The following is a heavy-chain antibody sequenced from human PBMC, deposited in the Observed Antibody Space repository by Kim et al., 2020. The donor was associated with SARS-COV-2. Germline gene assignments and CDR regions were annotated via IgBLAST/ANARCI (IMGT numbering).Heavy chain of an antibody. CDR3: AGIGKLHSMNAFDI. V-gene: IGHV3-53*04. CDR1: GFTVSSNY. CDR2: IYSGGST. Sequence: GGSLRLSCAASGFTVSSNYMSWVRQAPGKGLEWVSVIYSGGSTYYADSVKGRFTISRHNSKNTLYLQMNSLRAEDTAVYYCAGIGKLHSMNAFDIWGQGTMVTVSS. D-gene: IGHD1-26*01. J-gene: IGHJ3*02.